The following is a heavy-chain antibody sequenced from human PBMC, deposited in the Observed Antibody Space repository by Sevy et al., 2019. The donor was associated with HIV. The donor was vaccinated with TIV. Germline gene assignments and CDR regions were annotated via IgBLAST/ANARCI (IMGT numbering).Heavy chain of an antibody. CDR1: GYSFTSYW. D-gene: IGHD3-22*01. V-gene: IGHV5-51*01. CDR2: IYPGDSDT. J-gene: IGHJ4*02. CDR3: ARSYYYDSSGYSNQFDY. Sequence: GESLKISCKGSGYSFTSYWIGWVRQMPGKGLEWMGIIYPGDSDTRYSPSFQGQVTISADKSISTAYLQWSSLKASDTAMYYCARSYYYDSSGYSNQFDYWSQGTLVTVSS.